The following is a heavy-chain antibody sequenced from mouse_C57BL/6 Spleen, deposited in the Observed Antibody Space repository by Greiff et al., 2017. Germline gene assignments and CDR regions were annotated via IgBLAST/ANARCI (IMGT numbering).Heavy chain of an antibody. D-gene: IGHD2-2*01. Sequence: EVNLVESGGGLVKPGGSLKLSCAASGFTFSDYGMHWVRQAPEKGLEWVAYISSGSSTIYYADTVKGRFTISRDNAKNTLFLQMTSLRSEDTAMYYCARRAVTTNFDYWGQGTTLTVSS. J-gene: IGHJ2*01. CDR2: ISSGSSTI. CDR3: ARRAVTTNFDY. CDR1: GFTFSDYG. V-gene: IGHV5-17*01.